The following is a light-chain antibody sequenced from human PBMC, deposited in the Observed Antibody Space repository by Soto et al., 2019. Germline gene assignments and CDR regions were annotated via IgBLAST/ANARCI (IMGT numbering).Light chain of an antibody. J-gene: IGKJ1*01. CDR3: LQSHRYPCT. CDR2: SVS. CDR1: QGIRNY. V-gene: IGKV1-17*03. Sequence: DIQMTQSPSAMSASVGDRVTITCRASQGIRNYLAWFQQKPGKVPKRLIYSVSSLQSGVPSRFSGSGSETEFTLTISSXQPEDFATSYFLQSHRYPCTFGQGTKVDTK.